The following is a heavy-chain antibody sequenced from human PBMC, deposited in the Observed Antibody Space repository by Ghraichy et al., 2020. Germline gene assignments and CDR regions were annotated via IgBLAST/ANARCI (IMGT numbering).Heavy chain of an antibody. J-gene: IGHJ4*02. D-gene: IGHD3-22*01. V-gene: IGHV3-30*18. CDR2: ISSDGGSSQ. CDR3: AKEGSSGRIDY. Sequence: GGSLRLSCAASGFTFSSYGMHWVRQAPGKGLEWVAVISSDGGSSQYYADSVKGRFTISRDNSRNTLYLQMNSLRAEDTAVYYCAKEGSSGRIDYWGQGTLVTVSS. CDR1: GFTFSSYG.